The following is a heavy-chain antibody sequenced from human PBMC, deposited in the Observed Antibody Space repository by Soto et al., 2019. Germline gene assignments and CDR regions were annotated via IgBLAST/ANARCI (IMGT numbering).Heavy chain of an antibody. CDR1: GGSISSGGYY. V-gene: IGHV4-31*03. Sequence: PSETLSLTCTVSGGSISSGGYYWSWIRQHPGKGLEWIGYIYYSGSTYYNPPLKSRVTISVDTSKNQFSLKLSSVTAADTAVYYCARGNPVTTEISFDYWGQGPPVTVSS. CDR2: IYYSGST. CDR3: ARGNPVTTEISFDY. D-gene: IGHD4-17*01. J-gene: IGHJ4*02.